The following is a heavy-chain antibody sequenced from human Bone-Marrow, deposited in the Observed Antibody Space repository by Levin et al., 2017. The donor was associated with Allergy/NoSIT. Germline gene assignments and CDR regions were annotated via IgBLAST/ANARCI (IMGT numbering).Heavy chain of an antibody. CDR3: ARGAITYYYDSSGSPGPNGMDV. CDR1: GYTFTSYG. D-gene: IGHD3-22*01. CDR2: ISAYNGNT. Sequence: PVASVKVSCKASGYTFTSYGISWVRQAPGQGLEWMGWISAYNGNTNYAQKLQGRVTMTTDTSTSTAYMELRSLRSDDTAVYYCARGAITYYYDSSGSPGPNGMDVWGQGTTVTVSS. J-gene: IGHJ6*02. V-gene: IGHV1-18*01.